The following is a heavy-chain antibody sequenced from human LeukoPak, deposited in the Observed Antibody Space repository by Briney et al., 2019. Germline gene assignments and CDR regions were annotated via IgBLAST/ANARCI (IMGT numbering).Heavy chain of an antibody. CDR1: GYTLTELS. Sequence: ASVKVSCKVSGYTLTELSMHWVRQAPGKGLEWMGGFDPEDGETIYAQKFQGRVTMTEDTSTDTAYMELSSLRSEDTAVYYCATARAFGELGWGAFDIWGQGTMVTVSS. CDR3: ATARAFGELGWGAFDI. D-gene: IGHD1-7*01. V-gene: IGHV1-24*01. J-gene: IGHJ3*02. CDR2: FDPEDGET.